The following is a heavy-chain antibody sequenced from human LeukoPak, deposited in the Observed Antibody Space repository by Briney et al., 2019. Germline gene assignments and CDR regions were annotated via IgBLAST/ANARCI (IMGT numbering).Heavy chain of an antibody. CDR2: FDPEDGET. CDR1: GYTLTELS. J-gene: IGHJ4*02. Sequence: GASVKVSCKVSGYTLTELSMHWVRQAPGKGLEWMGGFDPEDGETIYAQKFQGRVTMTEDTSTDTAYIELSSLRSEDTAVYYCATARGYCSGGSCYSFDYWGQGTLVTVSS. V-gene: IGHV1-24*01. CDR3: ATARGYCSGGSCYSFDY. D-gene: IGHD2-15*01.